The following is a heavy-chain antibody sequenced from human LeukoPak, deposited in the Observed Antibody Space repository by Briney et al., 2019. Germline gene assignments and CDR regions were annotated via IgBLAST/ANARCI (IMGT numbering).Heavy chain of an antibody. CDR1: GFTFSSYG. CDR3: AKGIYTAMADAFDY. CDR2: IRYDGSNK. Sequence: GSLGLPCAASGFTFSSYGMHWVRQAPGKGLEWVAFIRYDGSNKYYADSVKGRFTISRDNSKNTLYLQMNSLRAEDTAVYYCAKGIYTAMADAFDYWGQGTLVTVSS. V-gene: IGHV3-30*02. D-gene: IGHD5-18*01. J-gene: IGHJ4*02.